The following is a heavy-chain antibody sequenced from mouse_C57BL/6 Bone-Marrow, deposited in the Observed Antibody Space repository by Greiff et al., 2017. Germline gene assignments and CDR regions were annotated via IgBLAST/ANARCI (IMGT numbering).Heavy chain of an antibody. D-gene: IGHD1-1*01. V-gene: IGHV2-9-1*01. CDR2: IWTGGGT. CDR3: ARLHYYGGSYVGVFDV. J-gene: IGHJ1*03. Sequence: VMLVESGPGLVAPSQSLSITCTVSGFSLTSYAISWVRQPPGKGLEWLGVIWTGGGTNYNSALKSRLSISKDNSKSQVFLKMNSLQTDDTARYYCARLHYYGGSYVGVFDVWGTGTTVTVSS. CDR1: GFSLTSYA.